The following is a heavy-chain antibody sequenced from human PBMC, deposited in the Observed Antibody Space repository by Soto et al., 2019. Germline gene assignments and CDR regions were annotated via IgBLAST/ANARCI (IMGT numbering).Heavy chain of an antibody. CDR2: IYYSGST. J-gene: IGHJ3*02. Sequence: PSETLSLTCTGSGGSISSYYWSWIRQPPGKGLEWIGYIYYSGSTNYNPSLKSRVTISVDTSKNQFSLKLSSVTAADTAVYYCARHSSGSYMGHDAFDIWGKGPMVTVSS. V-gene: IGHV4-59*01. D-gene: IGHD1-26*01. CDR3: ARHSSGSYMGHDAFDI. CDR1: GGSISSYY.